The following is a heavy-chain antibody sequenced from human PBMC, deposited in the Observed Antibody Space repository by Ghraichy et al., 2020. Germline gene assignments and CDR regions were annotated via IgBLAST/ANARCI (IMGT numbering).Heavy chain of an antibody. V-gene: IGHV4-59*11. D-gene: IGHD3-16*01. CDR1: HGSITDHH. CDR3: VRVRNWGFVPVTPLGRDALDL. Sequence: SETLSLTCTVSHGSITDHHWSWVRQPPGRGLEWIGYIHYSGSRNYNSSLGSRLSLSVIRSKNQVSLRLNSVTAADTALYFCVRVRNWGFVPVTPLGRDALDLWGQGTMVTVSS. J-gene: IGHJ3*01. CDR2: IHYSGSR.